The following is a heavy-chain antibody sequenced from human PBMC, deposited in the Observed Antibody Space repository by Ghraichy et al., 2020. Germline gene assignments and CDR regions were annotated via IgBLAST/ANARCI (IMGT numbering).Heavy chain of an antibody. V-gene: IGHV3-7*01. CDR3: ARDISWGYYGSGSYSGLDY. D-gene: IGHD3-10*01. CDR1: GFTFSSYW. CDR2: IKQDGSEK. Sequence: GGSLRLSCAASGFTFSSYWMSWVRQAPGKGLEWVANIKQDGSEKYYVDSVKGRFTISRDNAKNSLYLQMNSLRAEDTAVYYCARDISWGYYGSGSYSGLDYWGQGTLVTVSS. J-gene: IGHJ4*02.